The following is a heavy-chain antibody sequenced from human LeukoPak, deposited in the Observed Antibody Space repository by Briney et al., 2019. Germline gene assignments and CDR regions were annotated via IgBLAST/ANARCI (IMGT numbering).Heavy chain of an antibody. D-gene: IGHD4-17*01. J-gene: IGHJ5*02. CDR2: IYYSGST. V-gene: IGHV4-59*08. CDR3: ARHYGP. CDR1: GGPISSYY. Sequence: PSETLSLTCTVSGGPISSYYWSWIRQPPGKGLEWIGYIYYSGSTNYNPSLKSRVTISVDTSKNQFSLKLSSVTAADTAVYYCARHYGPWGQGTLVTVSS.